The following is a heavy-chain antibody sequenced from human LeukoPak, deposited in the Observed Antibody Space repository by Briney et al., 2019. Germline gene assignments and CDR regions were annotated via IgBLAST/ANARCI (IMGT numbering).Heavy chain of an antibody. CDR3: ARELYVRGLAPLWY. V-gene: IGHV4-4*07. Sequence: SETLSLTCTVSGGSFTNYYWSWIRQPAGKGLEWIGRIHTSGSTDYNPSLKSRVTMSVDTSKNQFSLKLTSVTAAETAVYYCARELYVRGLAPLWYWGQGELVTVSS. CDR2: IHTSGST. J-gene: IGHJ4*02. D-gene: IGHD2-8*01. CDR1: GGSFTNYY.